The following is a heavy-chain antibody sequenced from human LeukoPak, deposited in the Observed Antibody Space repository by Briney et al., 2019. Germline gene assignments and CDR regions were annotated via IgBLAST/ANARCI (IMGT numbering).Heavy chain of an antibody. CDR1: GFSFRSYE. V-gene: IGHV3-48*03. D-gene: IGHD3-22*01. Sequence: GGSLRLSCAASGFSFRSYEMNWVRQAPGEGLELVSQISGSGSIIYYADSVKGRFSISRDNAKNSLYLQMNSLRAEDTAVYYCAREGPYDGSDGDAFDIWGQGTMVTVSS. CDR2: ISGSGSII. CDR3: AREGPYDGSDGDAFDI. J-gene: IGHJ3*02.